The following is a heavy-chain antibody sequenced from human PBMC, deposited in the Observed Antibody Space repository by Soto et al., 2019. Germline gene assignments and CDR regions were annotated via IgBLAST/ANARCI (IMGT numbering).Heavy chain of an antibody. D-gene: IGHD3-3*01. V-gene: IGHV3-30*18. Sequence: GGSLRLSCAASGFTFSSYGMHGVRQAPGKGLEWVAVISYDGSNKYYADSVKGRFTISRDNSKNTLYLQMNSLRAEDTAVYYCAKDRGTIFGVDLNGMDVWGQGTTVTVPS. J-gene: IGHJ6*02. CDR2: ISYDGSNK. CDR3: AKDRGTIFGVDLNGMDV. CDR1: GFTFSSYG.